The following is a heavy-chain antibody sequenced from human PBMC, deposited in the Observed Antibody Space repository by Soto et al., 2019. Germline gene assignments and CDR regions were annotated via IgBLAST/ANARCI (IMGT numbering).Heavy chain of an antibody. CDR1: GFTFSSYE. CDR3: ARAPPTTANFDY. D-gene: IGHD4-4*01. V-gene: IGHV3-48*03. J-gene: IGHJ4*02. CDR2: ISSSGSTI. Sequence: GGSLRLSCAASGFTFSSYEMNWVRQAPGKGLEWVSYISSSGSTIYYADSVKGRFTISRDNAKDSLYLQMNSLRAEDTAVYYCARAPPTTANFDYWGQGTLVTVSS.